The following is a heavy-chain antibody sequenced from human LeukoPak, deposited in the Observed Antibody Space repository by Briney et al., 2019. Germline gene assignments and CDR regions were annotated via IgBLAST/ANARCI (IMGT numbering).Heavy chain of an antibody. CDR2: ISGSTSTI. D-gene: IGHD2-2*03. V-gene: IGHV3-48*01. CDR1: GFSFSSYS. Sequence: GGSLRLSCAASGFSFSSYSMNWVRQTPGRGLEWVSYISGSTSTIYYADSVKGRFTVSRDNAWNSLYLQMNSLRAEDTAVYYCARLMDRARRDAFDIWGQGTMVTVSS. CDR3: ARLMDRARRDAFDI. J-gene: IGHJ3*02.